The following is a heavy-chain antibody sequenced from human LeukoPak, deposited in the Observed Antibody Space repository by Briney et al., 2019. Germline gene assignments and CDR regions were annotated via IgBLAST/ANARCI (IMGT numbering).Heavy chain of an antibody. CDR3: ARGASYYGSGSYPYTYNWFDP. J-gene: IGHJ5*02. D-gene: IGHD3-10*01. Sequence: PSETLSLTCAVYGGSFSGYYWSWIRQPPGKGLEWIGEINHSGSTNYNPSLKSRVTISVDTSKNQFSLKLSSVTAADTAVYYCARGASYYGSGSYPYTYNWFDPWGQGTLVTVSS. V-gene: IGHV4-34*01. CDR2: INHSGST. CDR1: GGSFSGYY.